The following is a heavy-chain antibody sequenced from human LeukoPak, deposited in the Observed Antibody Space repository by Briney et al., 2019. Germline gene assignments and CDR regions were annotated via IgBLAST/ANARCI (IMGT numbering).Heavy chain of an antibody. CDR2: IIPIFGRT. Sequence: SVKVSCKASGDTFINYAVSWVRQAPGQGLEWMGGIIPIFGRTNYTQKFQGRVTITADDSMTTAYMELSSLRSEDTAMYYCATSGHYDSGGYFYYFDYWGQGALVTVSS. J-gene: IGHJ4*02. V-gene: IGHV1-69*13. CDR1: GDTFINYA. D-gene: IGHD3-22*01. CDR3: ATSGHYDSGGYFYYFDY.